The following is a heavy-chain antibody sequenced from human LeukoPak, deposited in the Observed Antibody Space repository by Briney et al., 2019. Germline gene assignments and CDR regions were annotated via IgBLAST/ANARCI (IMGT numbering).Heavy chain of an antibody. J-gene: IGHJ3*02. D-gene: IGHD6-13*01. CDR3: AKGLRIAAAGAFDI. CDR2: ISYDGSNK. CDR1: GFTFSSYA. Sequence: GRSLRLSCAASGFTFSSYAMHWVRQAPGKGLEWVAVISYDGSNKYYADSVKGRFTISRDNSKNTLYLQMNSLRAEDTAVYYCAKGLRIAAAGAFDIWGQGTMVTVSS. V-gene: IGHV3-30-3*01.